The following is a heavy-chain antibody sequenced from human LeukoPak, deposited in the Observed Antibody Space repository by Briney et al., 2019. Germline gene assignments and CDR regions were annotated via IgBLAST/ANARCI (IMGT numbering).Heavy chain of an antibody. CDR3: AAMYCSGGSCYGEFDP. V-gene: IGHV1-58*02. CDR2: SVVGSGNT. J-gene: IGHJ5*02. Sequence: GTSVKVSCKASGFTFTSSAMQWVRQARGQRLGGIGWSVVGSGNTNYAQKFQERVTITRDMSTSTAYMELSSLRSEDTAVYYCAAMYCSGGSCYGEFDPWGQGTLVTVSS. CDR1: GFTFTSSA. D-gene: IGHD2-15*01.